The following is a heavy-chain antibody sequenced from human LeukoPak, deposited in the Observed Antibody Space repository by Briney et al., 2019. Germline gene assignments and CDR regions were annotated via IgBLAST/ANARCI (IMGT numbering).Heavy chain of an antibody. CDR1: GFTFSDHF. CDR2: SRNKAKSYTT. CDR3: VRVGSVAGSDYLDY. D-gene: IGHD6-19*01. V-gene: IGHV3-72*01. J-gene: IGHJ4*02. Sequence: SGGSLSLSCAVSGFTFSDHFLDWVRQAPGKGLEWVGRSRNKAKSYTTEYAASVKGRFTISRDDSKNSLYLQMNSLKTEDTAVYYCVRVGSVAGSDYLDYWGQGTLVTVSS.